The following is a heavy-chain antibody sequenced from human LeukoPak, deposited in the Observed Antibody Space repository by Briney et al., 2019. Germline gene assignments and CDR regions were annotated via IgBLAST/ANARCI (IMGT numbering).Heavy chain of an antibody. CDR1: GGTFSSYA. CDR3: AREAMIGAFDI. J-gene: IGHJ3*02. V-gene: IGHV1-69*05. CDR2: IIPIFGTA. D-gene: IGHD3-22*01. Sequence: SVKVSCKASGGTFSSYAISWVRQAPGQGLEWMGRIIPIFGTANYAQKFQGRVTITTDEYTSTAYMELSSLRSEDTAVYYCAREAMIGAFDIWGQGTMVTVSS.